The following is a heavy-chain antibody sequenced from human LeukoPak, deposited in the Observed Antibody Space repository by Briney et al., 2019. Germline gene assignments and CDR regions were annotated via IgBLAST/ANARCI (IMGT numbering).Heavy chain of an antibody. CDR2: INQDGGEK. Sequence: GGSLRLSCAASGFSFSIGWMSWVRQAPGKGLEWVANINQDGGEKYYVDSVKGRFTISRDNAKKSLYLQMNSLRFEDTAVYYCTRDEVWGQGTLVTASS. J-gene: IGHJ4*02. CDR3: TRDEV. CDR1: GFSFSIGW. V-gene: IGHV3-7*04.